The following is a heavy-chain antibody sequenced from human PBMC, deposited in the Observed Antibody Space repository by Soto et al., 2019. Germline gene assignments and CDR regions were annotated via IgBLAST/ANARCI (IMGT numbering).Heavy chain of an antibody. Sequence: EVRLVESGGGLVQPGGSLTLTCAASGFTFRGSWMSWVRQAPGKGLEWVANVKQDGSDRYYVDSVQGRFTISRDNAKNSMFLEMNSRRGEGTAVYYCARGGGNFDYWGQGTLVTVSS. D-gene: IGHD3-16*01. CDR1: GFTFRGSW. V-gene: IGHV3-7*04. CDR2: VKQDGSDR. J-gene: IGHJ4*02. CDR3: ARGGGNFDY.